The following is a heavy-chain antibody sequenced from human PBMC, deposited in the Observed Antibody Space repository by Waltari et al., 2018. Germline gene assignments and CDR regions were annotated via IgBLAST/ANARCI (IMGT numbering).Heavy chain of an antibody. V-gene: IGHV1-8*01. CDR1: GYTFTSYD. CDR2: KNPKSGNT. J-gene: IGHJ4*02. D-gene: IGHD3-3*01. Sequence: QVQLVQSGAEVKKPGASVKVSCKASGYTFTSYDINWVRQATGQGLEWMGWKNPKSGNTGDAQKFQGRVTMTRNTSISTAYMGLSSLRSEDTAVYYCAGLVGIYYDFWSGYPSDYWGQGTLVTVSS. CDR3: AGLVGIYYDFWSGYPSDY.